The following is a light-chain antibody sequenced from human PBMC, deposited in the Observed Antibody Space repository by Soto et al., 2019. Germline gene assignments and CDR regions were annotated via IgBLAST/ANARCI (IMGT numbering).Light chain of an antibody. Sequence: EIVMTQSPATLSVSPGDGATLPCRASKSLDGNLAWYWQKPGQRPRLLIFVASTRATGFPTGCSGGWSGTKFTPTIRRLQSENFGLHFCQQKDKWRVTCGRATQVDIX. CDR1: KSLDGN. CDR3: QQKDKWRVT. J-gene: IGKJ4*01. V-gene: IGKV3D-15*01. CDR2: VAS.